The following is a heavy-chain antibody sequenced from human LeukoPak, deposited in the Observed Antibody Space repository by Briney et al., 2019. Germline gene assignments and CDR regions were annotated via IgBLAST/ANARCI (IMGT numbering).Heavy chain of an antibody. V-gene: IGHV4-59*01. J-gene: IGHJ4*02. Sequence: SETLSLTCTVSGGTISSYYWSWIRRPPGKGLQWNGYIYYSGSTNYNPSLKSRVTISVDRSKNQFSLKLRSVTAADTAVYYCARVTGYMIEDYFDSWGQGTLVTVSS. CDR2: IYYSGST. D-gene: IGHD3-22*01. CDR1: GGTISSYY. CDR3: ARVTGYMIEDYFDS.